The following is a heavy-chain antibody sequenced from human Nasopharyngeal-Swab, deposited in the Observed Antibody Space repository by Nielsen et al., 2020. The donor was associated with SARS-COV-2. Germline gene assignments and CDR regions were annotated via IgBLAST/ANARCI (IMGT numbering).Heavy chain of an antibody. Sequence: SETLSLTCTVSGGSISSYYWSWIRQPPGKGLEWIGYIYYSGSTNYNPSLKSRVIISVDTSKNQFSLKLTSVTAADTAVYYCARDSRAYYYYGMDVWGQGTTVTVSS. D-gene: IGHD2-2*01. V-gene: IGHV4-59*13. J-gene: IGHJ6*02. CDR1: GGSISSYY. CDR2: IYYSGST. CDR3: ARDSRAYYYYGMDV.